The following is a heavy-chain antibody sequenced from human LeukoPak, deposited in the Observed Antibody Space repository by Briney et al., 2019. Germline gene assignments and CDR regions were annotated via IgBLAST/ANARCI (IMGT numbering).Heavy chain of an antibody. CDR2: IWHDGSNK. D-gene: IGHD6-13*01. J-gene: IGHJ4*02. CDR1: GFTLSTYG. Sequence: GRSLRLSCAASGFTLSTYGMHWVRQAPGKGLEWVAVIWHDGSNKYYADSVKGRFSISRDNAKNSLYLQMNSLRAEDTAVYYCARGSAAGTDYWGQGTLVTVSS. V-gene: IGHV3-33*01. CDR3: ARGSAAGTDY.